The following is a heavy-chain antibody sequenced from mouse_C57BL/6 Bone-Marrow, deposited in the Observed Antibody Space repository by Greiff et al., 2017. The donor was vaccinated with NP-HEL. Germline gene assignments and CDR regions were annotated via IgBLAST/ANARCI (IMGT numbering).Heavy chain of an antibody. D-gene: IGHD1-1*01. V-gene: IGHV1-39*01. Sequence: VQLQQSGPELVKPGASVKISCKASGYSFTDYNMNWVKQSNGKSLEWIGVINPNYGTTSYNQKFKGKATLTVDQSSSTAYMQLNILTSEDSAVYYCASYDYGSNYYAMDYWGQGTSVTVSS. CDR2: INPNYGTT. J-gene: IGHJ4*01. CDR3: ASYDYGSNYYAMDY. CDR1: GYSFTDYN.